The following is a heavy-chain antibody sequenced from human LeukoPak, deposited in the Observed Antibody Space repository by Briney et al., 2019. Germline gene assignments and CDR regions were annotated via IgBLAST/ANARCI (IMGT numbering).Heavy chain of an antibody. V-gene: IGHV1-24*01. CDR3: ATGVVVAAKSGFDY. D-gene: IGHD2-15*01. CDR1: GYTLTELS. J-gene: IGHJ4*02. CDR2: FDPEDGET. Sequence: SSVKVSCQVSGYTLTELSMHWVRPAPGKGLTGMGGFDPEDGETIYAQKFQGRFTMTENTSTDTAYMKLSSLRSEDTAVYYCATGVVVAAKSGFDYWGQGTLVTVSS.